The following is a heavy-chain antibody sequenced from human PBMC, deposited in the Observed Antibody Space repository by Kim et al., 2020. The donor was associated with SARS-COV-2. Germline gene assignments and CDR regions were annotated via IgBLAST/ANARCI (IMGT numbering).Heavy chain of an antibody. Sequence: LKSRVTISVDTSKNQFSLKLSSVTAADTAVYYCARAAAGTTFYYYGMDVWGQGTTVTVSS. CDR3: ARAAAGTTFYYYGMDV. D-gene: IGHD6-13*01. V-gene: IGHV4-39*07. J-gene: IGHJ6*02.